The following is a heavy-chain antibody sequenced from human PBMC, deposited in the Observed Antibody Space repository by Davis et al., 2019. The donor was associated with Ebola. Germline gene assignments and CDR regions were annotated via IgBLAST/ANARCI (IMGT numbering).Heavy chain of an antibody. CDR2: MNPNSGNT. CDR1: GYSFTSYD. D-gene: IGHD6-6*01. CDR3: ARGSALAARAFDY. Sequence: AASVKVSCKASGYSFTSYDINWVRQATGQGLEWMGWMNPNSGNTGYAQKFQGRVTMTRNTSISTAYMELSSLRSEDTAVYYCARGSALAARAFDYWGQGTLVTVSS. V-gene: IGHV1-8*01. J-gene: IGHJ4*02.